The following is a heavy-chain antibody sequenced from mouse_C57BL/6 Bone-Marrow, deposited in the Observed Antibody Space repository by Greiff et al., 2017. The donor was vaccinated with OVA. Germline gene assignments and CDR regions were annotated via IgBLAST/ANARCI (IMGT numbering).Heavy chain of an antibody. Sequence: QVQLQQPGAELVKPGASVKMSCKASGYTFTSYWITWVKQRPGQGLEWIGDISPGSGSTNYNEKFKSKATLTVDTSSSTAYMQLSSLTSEDSAVYYCARWYYSNPYYFDYWGQGTTLTVSS. J-gene: IGHJ2*01. CDR3: ARWYYSNPYYFDY. V-gene: IGHV1-55*01. CDR2: ISPGSGST. CDR1: GYTFTSYW. D-gene: IGHD2-5*01.